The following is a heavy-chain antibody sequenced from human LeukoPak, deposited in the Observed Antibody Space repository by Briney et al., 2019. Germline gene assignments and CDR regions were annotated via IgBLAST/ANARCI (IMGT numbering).Heavy chain of an antibody. Sequence: ASVKVSCKASGYTFTGYYMHWVRQAPGQGLEWMGWINPNSGGTNYAQKLQGRVTMTTDTSTSTAYMELRSLRSDDTAVYYCARVPISVAGDEEPLYYFDYWGQGTLVTVSS. CDR1: GYTFTGYY. CDR3: ARVPISVAGDEEPLYYFDY. D-gene: IGHD6-19*01. J-gene: IGHJ4*02. CDR2: INPNSGGT. V-gene: IGHV1-2*02.